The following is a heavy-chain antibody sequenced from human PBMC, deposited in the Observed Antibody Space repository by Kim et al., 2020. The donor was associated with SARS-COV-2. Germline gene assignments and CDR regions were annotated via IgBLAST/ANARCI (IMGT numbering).Heavy chain of an antibody. CDR2: ISDSGDTT. CDR1: SFTLGHFA. D-gene: IGHD7-27*01. Sequence: GGSLRPSCAASSFTLGHFAMNWVRQAPGKGLEWISSISDSGDTTYYADSVKGRFTISRDNSKNTLFLQMNSLRADDTAMYYCAKDLNLGFDSWGQGTLVT. CDR3: AKDLNLGFDS. V-gene: IGHV3-23*01. J-gene: IGHJ4*02.